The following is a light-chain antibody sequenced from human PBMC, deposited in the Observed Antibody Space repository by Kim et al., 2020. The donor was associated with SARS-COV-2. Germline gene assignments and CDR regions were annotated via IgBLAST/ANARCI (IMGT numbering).Light chain of an antibody. CDR3: NSWDSSGNHWV. Sequence: SSELTQDPAVFVALGQTVRITCQGDSLRSYYASWYQQKPGQAPVLVIYGKNNRPSGIPDRFSGSSSGNTASLTITGAQAEDEADYYCNSWDSSGNHWVFG. CDR1: SLRSYY. J-gene: IGLJ3*02. CDR2: GKN. V-gene: IGLV3-19*01.